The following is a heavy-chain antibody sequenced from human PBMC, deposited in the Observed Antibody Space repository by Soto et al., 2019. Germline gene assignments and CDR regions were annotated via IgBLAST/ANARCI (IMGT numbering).Heavy chain of an antibody. J-gene: IGHJ5*02. CDR3: ARDVRGYSSSTNWFDP. CDR1: GGSISSGGYS. D-gene: IGHD6-13*01. CDR2: IYHSGST. V-gene: IGHV4-30-2*01. Sequence: SETLSLTCAVSGGSISSGGYSWSWIRQPPGKGLEWIGYIYHSGSTYYNPSLKSRVTISVDRSKNQFSLKLSSVTAADTAVYYWARDVRGYSSSTNWFDPWGQGTLVTVSS.